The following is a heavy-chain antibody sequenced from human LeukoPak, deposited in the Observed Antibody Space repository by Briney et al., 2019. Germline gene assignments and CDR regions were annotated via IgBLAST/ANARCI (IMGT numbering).Heavy chain of an antibody. Sequence: GGSLRLSCEASGFTFSSNWMHWVRQAPGMGLVWVSRIKTDGSSTYYADSVKGRFTISRDNAKNTLYLQMNSLRAEDTAVYYCTRDRGWNIFDSWGQGTVVTVSS. V-gene: IGHV3-74*01. CDR3: TRDRGWNIFDS. J-gene: IGHJ5*01. CDR1: GFTFSSNW. D-gene: IGHD1/OR15-1a*01. CDR2: IKTDGSST.